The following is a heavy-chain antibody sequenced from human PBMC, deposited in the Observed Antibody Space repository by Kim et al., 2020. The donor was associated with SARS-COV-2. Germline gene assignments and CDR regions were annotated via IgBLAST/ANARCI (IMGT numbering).Heavy chain of an antibody. Sequence: GGSLRLSCEVSGFTFDIYEMSWIRQAPGKGLEWISFISDDGNTKYHADSVRGRFTISRDTANTSLHLQMNNLRVEDTAVYYCARAPYFYDSSGYYQLKYFDLWGRGALVTVSS. CDR2: ISDDGNTK. J-gene: IGHJ2*01. CDR1: GFTFDIYE. V-gene: IGHV3-48*03. CDR3: ARAPYFYDSSGYYQLKYFDL. D-gene: IGHD3-22*01.